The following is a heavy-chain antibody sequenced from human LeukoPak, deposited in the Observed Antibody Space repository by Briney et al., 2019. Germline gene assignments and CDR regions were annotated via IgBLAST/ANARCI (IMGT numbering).Heavy chain of an antibody. Sequence: SETLSLTCTVSGGSISSVDYYWSWIRQPPGKGLEWIGYISYSGSTYYSPSLKSRVALSVDTSKNQFSLKLSSVTAADTAVYFRARDLSGKDAFDIWGQGTMVTVSS. CDR2: ISYSGST. V-gene: IGHV4-30-4*01. D-gene: IGHD3-3*01. CDR3: ARDLSGKDAFDI. CDR1: GGSISSVDYY. J-gene: IGHJ3*02.